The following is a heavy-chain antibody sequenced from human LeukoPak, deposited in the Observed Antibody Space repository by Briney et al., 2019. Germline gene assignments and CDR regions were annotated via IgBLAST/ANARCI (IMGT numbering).Heavy chain of an antibody. CDR3: ARVPDTAMVTFYFDY. V-gene: IGHV4-39*01. Sequence: SETLSLTCTVSGGSISSSSYYWGWIRQPPGKGLEWIGSIYYNGSTYYNPSLKSRVTISVDTSKNQFSLKLSSVTAADTAVYYCARVPDTAMVTFYFDYWGQGTLVTVSS. D-gene: IGHD5-18*01. J-gene: IGHJ4*02. CDR1: GGSISSSSYY. CDR2: IYYNGST.